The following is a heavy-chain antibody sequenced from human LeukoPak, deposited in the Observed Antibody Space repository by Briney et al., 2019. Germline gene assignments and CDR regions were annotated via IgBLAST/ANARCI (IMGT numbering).Heavy chain of an antibody. V-gene: IGHV1-2*02. CDR1: GYTFTGYY. Sequence: ASVKVSCKASGYTFTGYYMHWVRQAPGQGLEWMGWINPNSGGTNYAQKFQGRVTMTRDTSISTAYMELSRLRSDGTAVYYCARDDSSGYDFDYWGQGTLVTVSS. CDR2: INPNSGGT. CDR3: ARDDSSGYDFDY. D-gene: IGHD3-22*01. J-gene: IGHJ4*02.